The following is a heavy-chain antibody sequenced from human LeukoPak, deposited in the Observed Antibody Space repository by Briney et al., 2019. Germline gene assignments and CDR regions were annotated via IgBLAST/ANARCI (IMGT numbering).Heavy chain of an antibody. CDR1: GGTFSRYA. CDR3: ARGGSGSYYIPFDY. Sequence: ASVKVSCKASGGTFSRYAINWVRQAPGQGLEWMGWINPNSGGTNYAQKFQGWVTMTRDTSISTAYMELSRLRSDDTAVYYCARGGSGSYYIPFDYWGQGTLVTVSS. CDR2: INPNSGGT. J-gene: IGHJ4*02. V-gene: IGHV1-2*04. D-gene: IGHD3-10*01.